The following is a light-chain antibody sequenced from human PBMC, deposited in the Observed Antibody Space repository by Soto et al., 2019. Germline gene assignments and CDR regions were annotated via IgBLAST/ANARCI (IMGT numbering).Light chain of an antibody. Sequence: EIVLTQSPGTLSLSPEERATLSCRASQSVSITYLAWYQQKPGQSPGLLLYGASNRASGIPDRFAGSGSGTDFTLTISRLEPEDFAVYYCQQYGSSPPTFGEGTTVEFK. CDR3: QQYGSSPPT. CDR2: GAS. J-gene: IGKJ4*01. V-gene: IGKV3-20*01. CDR1: QSVSITY.